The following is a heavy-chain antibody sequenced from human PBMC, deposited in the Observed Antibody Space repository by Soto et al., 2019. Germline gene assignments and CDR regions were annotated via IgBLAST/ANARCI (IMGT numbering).Heavy chain of an antibody. CDR1: GYTFTGYY. V-gene: IGHV1-2*04. J-gene: IGHJ3*02. CDR2: INPNSGGT. CDR3: AREGYDILTGYPSGAFDI. Sequence: GASVKVSCKASGYTFTGYYMHWVRQAPGQGLEWMGWINPNSGGTNYAQKFQGWVTMTRDTSISTAHMELSRLRSDDTAVYYCAREGYDILTGYPSGAFDIWGQGTMVTVSS. D-gene: IGHD3-9*01.